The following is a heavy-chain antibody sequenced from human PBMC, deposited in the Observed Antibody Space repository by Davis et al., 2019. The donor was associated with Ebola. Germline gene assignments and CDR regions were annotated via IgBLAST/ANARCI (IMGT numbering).Heavy chain of an antibody. D-gene: IGHD1-1*01. CDR3: ARDLGRARGWNYDYYYGMDV. CDR2: INPNSGGT. V-gene: IGHV1-2*04. J-gene: IGHJ6*02. Sequence: ASVKVSCKASGYTFTGYYMHWVRQAPGQGLEWMGWINPNSGGTNYAQKFQGWVTMTRDTSISTAYMELSRLRSDDTAVYYCARDLGRARGWNYDYYYGMDVWGQGTTVTVSS. CDR1: GYTFTGYY.